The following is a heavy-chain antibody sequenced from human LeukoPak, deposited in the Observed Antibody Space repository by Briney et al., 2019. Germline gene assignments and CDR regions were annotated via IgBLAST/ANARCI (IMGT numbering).Heavy chain of an antibody. D-gene: IGHD1-1*01. CDR2: IYSGGST. J-gene: IGHJ4*02. CDR3: ARDHNYAIDY. V-gene: IGHV3-53*01. CDR1: GFTVSSNY. Sequence: PGGSLRLSCAASGFTVSSNYMSWVRQAPGKGLEWVSVIYSGGSTYYADSVKGRFTISRDNAENSLYLQMNSLRVDDTAVYYCARDHNYAIDYWGQGTLVTVSS.